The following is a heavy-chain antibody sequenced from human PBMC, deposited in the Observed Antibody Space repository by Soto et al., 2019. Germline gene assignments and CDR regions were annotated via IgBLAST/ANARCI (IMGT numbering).Heavy chain of an antibody. Sequence: QLQLQESGPGLVKPSETLSLTCTVSGGSISSSSFHWGWIRQPPGKGLEWIGSIYYSGSTYYGPSPQSRVPIXXVXPMXQFPLKLSSVTAADPAVYYCARRERAAGTDWWFDPWGQGTLVTASS. CDR3: ARRERAAGTDWWFDP. J-gene: IGHJ5*02. D-gene: IGHD6-13*01. CDR1: GGSISSSSFH. CDR2: IYYSGST. V-gene: IGHV4-39*01.